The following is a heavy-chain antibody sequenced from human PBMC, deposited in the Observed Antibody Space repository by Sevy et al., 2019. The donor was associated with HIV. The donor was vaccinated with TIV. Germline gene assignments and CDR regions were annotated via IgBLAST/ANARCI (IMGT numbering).Heavy chain of an antibody. CDR2: IWYDGSNR. Sequence: GGSLRLSCAASGFTFSSYGMHWVRQAPGKGLEWVAVIWYDGSNRYYADSVKGRFTISRDYSKNTLYLQMNSLRAEDTAVYYCAVSDYYDSSGYYLNWGQGTLVTVSS. CDR3: AVSDYYDSSGYYLN. D-gene: IGHD3-22*01. CDR1: GFTFSSYG. V-gene: IGHV3-33*01. J-gene: IGHJ4*02.